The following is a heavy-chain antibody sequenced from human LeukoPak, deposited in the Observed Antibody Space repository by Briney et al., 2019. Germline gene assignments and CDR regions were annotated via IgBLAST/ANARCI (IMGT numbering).Heavy chain of an antibody. CDR2: ISGSGGST. CDR1: GFTFSSYA. J-gene: IGHJ4*02. V-gene: IGHV3-23*01. Sequence: GRSLRLSCAASGFTFSSYAMSWVRQAPGKGLEWVSAISGSGGSTYYADSVKGRFTISRDNSKNTLYLQMNSLRAEDTAVYYCAKDSSSGWYPADYFDYWGQGTLVTVSS. CDR3: AKDSSSGWYPADYFDY. D-gene: IGHD6-19*01.